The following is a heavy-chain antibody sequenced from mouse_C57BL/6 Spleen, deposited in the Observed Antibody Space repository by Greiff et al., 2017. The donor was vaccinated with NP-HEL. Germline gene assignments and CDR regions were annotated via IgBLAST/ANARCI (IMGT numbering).Heavy chain of an antibody. D-gene: IGHD4-1*01. V-gene: IGHV5-4*03. Sequence: EVKLVESGGGLVKPGGSLKLSFAASGFTFSSYAMSWVRQTPEKRLEWVATISDGGSYTYYPDNVKGRFTISRDNAKNNLYLQMSHLKSEDTAMYYCARVNWDVGYFDYWGQGTTLTVSS. CDR1: GFTFSSYA. CDR2: ISDGGSYT. CDR3: ARVNWDVGYFDY. J-gene: IGHJ2*01.